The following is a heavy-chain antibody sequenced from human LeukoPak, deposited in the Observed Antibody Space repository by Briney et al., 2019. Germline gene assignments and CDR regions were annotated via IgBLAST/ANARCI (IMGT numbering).Heavy chain of an antibody. Sequence: AGGSLRLSCAASGFTLNNYAMIWVRQAPGKGLEWISSNSGSAASTYYADSVKGRFTISRDNSKNTLYLQMDSLRAEDTAVYYCARDFSAKTADYWGQGTLVTVSS. CDR2: NSGSAAST. V-gene: IGHV3-23*01. J-gene: IGHJ4*02. CDR1: GFTLNNYA. D-gene: IGHD1-1*01. CDR3: ARDFSAKTADY.